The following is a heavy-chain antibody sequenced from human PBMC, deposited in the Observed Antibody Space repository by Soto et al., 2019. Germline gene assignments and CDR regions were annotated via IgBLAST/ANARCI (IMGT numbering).Heavy chain of an antibody. CDR1: GGTFSSYT. V-gene: IGHV1-69*02. D-gene: IGHD2-15*01. CDR2: IIPILGIA. CDR3: ARASGYCSGGSCYLPFDY. J-gene: IGHJ4*02. Sequence: RASVKVSCKASGGTFSSYTISWVRQAPGQGLEWMGRIIPILGIANYAQKFQGRVTITADKSTSTAYMELSSLRSEDTAVFYCARASGYCSGGSCYLPFDYWGQGTLFTVS.